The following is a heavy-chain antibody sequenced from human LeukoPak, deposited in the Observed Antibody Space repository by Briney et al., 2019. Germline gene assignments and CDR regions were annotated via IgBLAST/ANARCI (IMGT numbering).Heavy chain of an antibody. CDR3: ARGTHIVVVPAAILFDP. J-gene: IGHJ5*02. CDR2: IYTSGST. CDR1: GGSISSYY. V-gene: IGHV4-4*07. D-gene: IGHD2-2*01. Sequence: SETLSLTCTVSGGSISSYYWSWIRQPAGKGLEWIGRIYTSGSTNYSPSLKSRVTMSVDTSKNQFSLKLSSVTAADTAVYYCARGTHIVVVPAAILFDPWGQGTLVTVSS.